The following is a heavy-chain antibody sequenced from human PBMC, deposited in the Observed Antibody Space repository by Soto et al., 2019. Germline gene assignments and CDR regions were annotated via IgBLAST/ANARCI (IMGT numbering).Heavy chain of an antibody. J-gene: IGHJ6*02. CDR2: IIPIFGTA. CDR3: AKTVAGPTFYYYCGMDV. V-gene: IGHV1-69*01. CDR1: GGTFSSYA. Sequence: QVQLVQSGAEVKKPGSSVKVSCKASGGTFSSYAISWVRQAPGQGLEWMGGIIPIFGTANYAQKFQGRVTITADESTSTAYMELSSLRSEDTAVYYCAKTVAGPTFYYYCGMDVWGQGTTVTVSS. D-gene: IGHD6-19*01.